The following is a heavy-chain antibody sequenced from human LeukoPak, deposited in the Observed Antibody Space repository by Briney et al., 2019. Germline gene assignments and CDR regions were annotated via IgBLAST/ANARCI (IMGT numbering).Heavy chain of an antibody. CDR2: IGGSGGST. CDR3: AKASRSQQLVDY. V-gene: IGHV3-23*01. D-gene: IGHD6-13*01. CDR1: GFTFSTYA. J-gene: IGHJ4*02. Sequence: GGSLRLSCAASGFTFSTYAMSWVRQTPGKGLEWVSAIGGSGGSTHYADSVKGRFTISRDNSKNTLYLQMNSLRAEDTAVYYCAKASRSQQLVDYWGQGTLVTVSS.